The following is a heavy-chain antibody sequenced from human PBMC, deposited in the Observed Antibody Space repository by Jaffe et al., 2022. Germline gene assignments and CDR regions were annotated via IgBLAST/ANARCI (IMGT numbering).Heavy chain of an antibody. J-gene: IGHJ4*02. CDR1: GYSISSGYY. D-gene: IGHD5-12*01. V-gene: IGHV4-38-2*02. Sequence: QVQLQESGPRLVKPSETLSLTCTVSGYSISSGYYWGWIRQPPGKGLEWIGSIYYGASTYYNPSLKSPFTISVDTSKNQFSLRLSSVTAADTAVYYCAKSIGRWDAYNYEAGYFDCWGQGTLVTVSS. CDR2: IYYGAST. CDR3: AKSIGRWDAYNYEAGYFDC.